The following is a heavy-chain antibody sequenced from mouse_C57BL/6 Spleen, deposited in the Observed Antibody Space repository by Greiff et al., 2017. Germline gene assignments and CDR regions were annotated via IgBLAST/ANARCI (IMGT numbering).Heavy chain of an antibody. J-gene: IGHJ3*01. CDR1: GYTFTSYW. Sequence: QVHVKQPGAELVKPGASVKLSCKASGYTFTSYWMHWVKQRPGQGLEWIGMIHPNSGSTNYNEKFKSKATLTVDKSSSTAYMQLSSLTSEDSAVYYCARPYYDYDGFAYWGQGTLVTVSA. CDR2: IHPNSGST. D-gene: IGHD2-4*01. CDR3: ARPYYDYDGFAY. V-gene: IGHV1-64*01.